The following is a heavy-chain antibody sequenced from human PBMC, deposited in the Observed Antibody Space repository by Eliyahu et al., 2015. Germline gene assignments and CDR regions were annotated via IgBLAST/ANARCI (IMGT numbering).Heavy chain of an antibody. CDR2: MDPSDSYT. J-gene: IGHJ4*02. V-gene: IGHV5-10-1*03. D-gene: IGHD6-19*01. CDR1: XXSXTSYW. CDR3: ARRGSGWSASNDFDY. Sequence: EVQLVQSGAEVXXSGESLRISCKGSXXSXTSYWIXWVRQMPGKGLXWMGRMDPSDSYTNYSPSFQGHVTISADKSISTAYLQWSSLKASDTAMYYCARRGSGWSASNDFDYWGQGTLVTVSS.